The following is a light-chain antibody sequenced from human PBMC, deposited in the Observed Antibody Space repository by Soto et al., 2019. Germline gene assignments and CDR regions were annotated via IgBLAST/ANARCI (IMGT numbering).Light chain of an antibody. CDR1: NVGSES. J-gene: IGLJ2*01. CDR2: SDG. V-gene: IGLV3-21*04. Sequence: SYELTQPPSVSVAPGKTATITCGGHNVGSESVHWYQQRPGQAPVLVIYSDGDRPSAIPERFSGSKTGNTATLTIGRVDAGDEADYYCQVWDSSSDHVIFGGGTKLTVL. CDR3: QVWDSSSDHVI.